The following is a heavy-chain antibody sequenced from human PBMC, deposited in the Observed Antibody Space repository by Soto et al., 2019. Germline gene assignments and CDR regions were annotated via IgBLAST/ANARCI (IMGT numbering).Heavy chain of an antibody. V-gene: IGHV3-11*01. J-gene: IGHJ4*02. CDR2: ISSGVDTI. Sequence: QVQLVESGGGLVQPGGSLRLSCAASGLSFGGSYMSWIRQAPGTGLEWLAYISSGVDTIDYADSVRGRFTLSRDNAKNSLYLQMNSLSAEDTAVYYCSKDAGTDYLAYWGQGILVTV. CDR1: GLSFGGSY. CDR3: SKDAGTDYLAY.